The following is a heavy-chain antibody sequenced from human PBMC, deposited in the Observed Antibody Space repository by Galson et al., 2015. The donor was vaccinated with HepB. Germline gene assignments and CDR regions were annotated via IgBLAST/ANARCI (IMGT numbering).Heavy chain of an antibody. D-gene: IGHD3-3*01. Sequence: TLSLTCTVSGGSISSGGYYWSWIRQHPGKGLEWIGYIYYSGSTYYNPSLKSRVTISVDTSKNQFSLKLSSVTAADTAVYYCARDSPSITNVAFDIWDQGTMVTVSS. CDR2: IYYSGST. CDR1: GGSISSGGYY. J-gene: IGHJ3*02. V-gene: IGHV4-31*03. CDR3: ARDSPSITNVAFDI.